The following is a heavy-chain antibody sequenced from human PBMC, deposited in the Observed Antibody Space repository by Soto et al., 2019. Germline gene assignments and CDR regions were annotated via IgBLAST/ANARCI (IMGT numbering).Heavy chain of an antibody. D-gene: IGHD1-20*01. CDR1: GFSITDNY. CDR2: IYSADKT. CDR3: ARTTYKDIYYFDS. Sequence: EVHLLETGGGLIQPGGSLRLSCATSGFSITDNYMAWVRQAPGKGLEWVSVIYSADKTYYTDYVKGRFTISRDSSKNTLFLQMNSLRPEDTAVYYCARTTYKDIYYFDSWGQGSLVTVSS. V-gene: IGHV3-53*02. J-gene: IGHJ4*02.